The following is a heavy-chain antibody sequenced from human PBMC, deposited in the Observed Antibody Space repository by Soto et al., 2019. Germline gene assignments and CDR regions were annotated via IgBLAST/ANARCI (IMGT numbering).Heavy chain of an antibody. D-gene: IGHD5-12*01. J-gene: IGHJ6*02. V-gene: IGHV1-8*01. CDR2: MNPNSGNT. Sequence: QVQLVQSGAEVKKPGASVKVSCKASGYTFTSYDINWVRQATGQGLEWMGWMNPNSGNTGYAQKFQGRVTMTRNTSISTAYMKLSSLRSEDTAVYYCARGSRRDGYNYYYYYGMDVWGQGTTVTVSS. CDR1: GYTFTSYD. CDR3: ARGSRRDGYNYYYYYGMDV.